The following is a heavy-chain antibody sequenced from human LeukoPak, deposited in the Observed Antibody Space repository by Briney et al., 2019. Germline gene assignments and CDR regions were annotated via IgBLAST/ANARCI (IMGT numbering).Heavy chain of an antibody. CDR3: AKGGTMVRGVIDY. CDR2: ISWNSGSI. V-gene: IGHV3-9*01. J-gene: IGHJ4*02. Sequence: GGSLRLSCAASGFTFSSYAMHWVRQAPGKGLEWVSGISWNSGSIGYADSVKGRFTISRDNAKNSLYLQMNSLRAEDTALYYCAKGGTMVRGVIDYWGQGTLVTVSS. D-gene: IGHD3-10*01. CDR1: GFTFSSYA.